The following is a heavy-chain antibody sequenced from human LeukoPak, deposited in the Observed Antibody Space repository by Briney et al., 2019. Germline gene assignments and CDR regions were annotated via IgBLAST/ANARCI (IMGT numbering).Heavy chain of an antibody. J-gene: IGHJ4*02. V-gene: IGHV4-30-4*08. Sequence: SQTLSLICTVSGGSISSGDYYRSWIRQAPGKGLEWIGYTYYSGSTYYNPSLKSRVTISVDTSKNQFSLKLSSVTAADTAVYYCARGPGSIGYCSSTSCYDYFDFWGQGTLVTVSS. CDR3: ARGPGSIGYCSSTSCYDYFDF. D-gene: IGHD2-2*01. CDR1: GGSISSGDYY. CDR2: TYYSGST.